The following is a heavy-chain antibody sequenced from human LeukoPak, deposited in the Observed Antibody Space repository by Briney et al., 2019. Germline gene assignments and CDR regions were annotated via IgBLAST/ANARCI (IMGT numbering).Heavy chain of an antibody. D-gene: IGHD2-2*01. CDR3: AREGRYCSSTSCYWGTGLYNXFXX. CDR2: IYTSGST. V-gene: IGHV4-61*02. CDR1: GASISSGGYF. J-gene: IGHJ5*02. Sequence: SQTLSLTCTVSGASISSGGYFWSWIRQPAGKGLEWIGRIYTSGSTNYNPSLKSRVTISVDTSKNQFSLKLSSVTAADTAVYYCAREGRYCSSTSCYWGTGLYNXFXXWGQXTLVT.